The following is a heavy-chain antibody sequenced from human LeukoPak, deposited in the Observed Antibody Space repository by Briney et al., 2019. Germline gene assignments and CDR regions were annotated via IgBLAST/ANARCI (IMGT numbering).Heavy chain of an antibody. CDR2: IYYSGST. CDR1: GGSISSYY. Sequence: SETLSLTCTVSGGSISSYYWSWIRQPPGKGLEWIGYIYYSGSTNYNPSLKSRVTISVDTSKNQFSLKLSSVTAADTAVYYCARDHHTDYYYYGMDVWGQGTTVTVSS. CDR3: ARDHHTDYYYYGMDV. D-gene: IGHD4-17*01. V-gene: IGHV4-59*01. J-gene: IGHJ6*02.